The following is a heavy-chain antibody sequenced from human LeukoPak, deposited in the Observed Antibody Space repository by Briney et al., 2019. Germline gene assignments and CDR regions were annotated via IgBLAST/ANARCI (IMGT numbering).Heavy chain of an antibody. CDR2: ISAYNGNT. V-gene: IGHV1-18*01. J-gene: IGHJ5*02. Sequence: ASVKVSCTASGYTFTSYGISWVRQAPGQGLEWMGWISAYNGNTNYAQKLQGRVTMTTDTSTSTAYMELRSLRSDDTAVYYCARDHSGVATLPEFDPWGQGTLVTVSS. CDR1: GYTFTSYG. D-gene: IGHD2-15*01. CDR3: ARDHSGVATLPEFDP.